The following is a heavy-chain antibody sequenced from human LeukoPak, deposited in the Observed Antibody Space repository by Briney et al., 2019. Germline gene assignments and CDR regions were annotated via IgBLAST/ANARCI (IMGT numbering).Heavy chain of an antibody. CDR2: INPKTGGT. Sequence: ASVKVSCKASGYTFTDHYMHWVRQAPGQGLEWMGWINPKTGGTHYAQNFQGSVTMTRDTSTSTAYLDLSRLGSDDTSVYFWARGSSDYYVPDYWGQGTLVTVSS. V-gene: IGHV1-2*04. D-gene: IGHD4-17*01. CDR1: GYTFTDHY. J-gene: IGHJ4*02. CDR3: ARGSSDYYVPDY.